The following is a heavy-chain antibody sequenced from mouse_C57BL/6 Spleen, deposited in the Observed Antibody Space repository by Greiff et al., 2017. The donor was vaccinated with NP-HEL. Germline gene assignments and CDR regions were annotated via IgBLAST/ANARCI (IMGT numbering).Heavy chain of an antibody. CDR3: ARANDYHGYFDV. V-gene: IGHV1-52*01. CDR2: IDPSDSET. D-gene: IGHD2-4*01. J-gene: IGHJ1*03. Sequence: QVQLQQPGAELVRPGSSVKLSCKASGYTFTSYWMHWVKQRPIQGLEWIGNIDPSDSETHYNQKFKDKATLTVDKSSSTAYMQHSSLTSEDSAVYYCARANDYHGYFDVWGTGTTVTVSS. CDR1: GYTFTSYW.